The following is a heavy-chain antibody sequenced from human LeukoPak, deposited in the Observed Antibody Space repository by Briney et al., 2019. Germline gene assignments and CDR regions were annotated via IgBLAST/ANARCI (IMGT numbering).Heavy chain of an antibody. Sequence: GGSLRLSCAASGFTFSSYAMSWVRQAPGKGLEWVSAISGSGGSTYYADSVKGRFTISRDNSKNTLYLQMNSLRAEDTAVYYCASSYGSGSYYIQDYYGMDVWGQGTTVTVSS. CDR3: ASSYGSGSYYIQDYYGMDV. D-gene: IGHD3-10*01. V-gene: IGHV3-23*01. J-gene: IGHJ6*02. CDR1: GFTFSSYA. CDR2: ISGSGGST.